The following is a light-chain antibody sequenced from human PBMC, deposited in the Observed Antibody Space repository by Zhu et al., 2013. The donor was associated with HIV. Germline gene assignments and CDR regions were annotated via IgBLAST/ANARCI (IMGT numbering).Light chain of an antibody. CDR3: SSYTSSSTLV. J-gene: IGLJ2*01. V-gene: IGLV2-14*01. Sequence: QSALTQPASVSGSPGQSITISCGGTNSDIGHYDYVSWFQQRPGETPKLLIYEVSKRPSGVSSRFSASKSGDTASLIISGLQPDDEAVYYCSSYTSSSTLVFGGGTKLTVL. CDR1: NSDIGHYDY. CDR2: EVS.